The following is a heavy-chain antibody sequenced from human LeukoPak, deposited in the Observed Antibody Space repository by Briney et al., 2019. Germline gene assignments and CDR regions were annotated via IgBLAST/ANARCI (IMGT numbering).Heavy chain of an antibody. V-gene: IGHV4-34*01. CDR3: ARHFDS. J-gene: IGHJ4*02. CDR2: INHSGST. CDR1: GGSFSGYY. Sequence: KPSETLSLTCAVYGGSFSGYYWSWIRQPPGKGLEWIGEINHSGSTNYNPSLKSRVTISVDTSKNQFSLRVSSVTAADTAVYYCARHFDSWGQGTLVTVSS.